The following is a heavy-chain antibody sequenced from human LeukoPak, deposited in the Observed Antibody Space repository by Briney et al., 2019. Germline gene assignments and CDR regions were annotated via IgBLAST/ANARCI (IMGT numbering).Heavy chain of an antibody. CDR1: GGSISSYY. CDR3: ARHGGGYSSSFFDY. CDR2: IYYSGST. J-gene: IGHJ4*02. D-gene: IGHD6-6*01. V-gene: IGHV4-59*08. Sequence: SETLSLTCTVSGGSISSYYWSWIRQPPGKGLEWIGYIYYSGSTNYNPSLKSRVTISVDTSKNQFSLKLSSVTAADTAVYYCARHGGGYSSSFFDYWGQGTLVTVSS.